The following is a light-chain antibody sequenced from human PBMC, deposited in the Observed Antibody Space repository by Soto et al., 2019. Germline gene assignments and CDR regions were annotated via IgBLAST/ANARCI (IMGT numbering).Light chain of an antibody. Sequence: NVLTQSPAILTLSPGDRATLSCRASQSIGSYLAWYQQKPGQAPRLLIYDASNRATGIPARFSGSGSETEFTLTIDSLEPEDSAVYYSQQRNFSPLSLGPGTRVEIK. V-gene: IGKV3-11*01. CDR2: DAS. J-gene: IGKJ3*01. CDR1: QSIGSY. CDR3: QQRNFSPLS.